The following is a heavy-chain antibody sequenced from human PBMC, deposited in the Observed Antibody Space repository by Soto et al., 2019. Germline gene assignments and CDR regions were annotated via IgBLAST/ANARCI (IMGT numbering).Heavy chain of an antibody. CDR2: ISWDGGST. CDR3: AKGSLLGVVPAAYYYGMDV. J-gene: IGHJ6*02. CDR1: GFTFDDYT. Sequence: EVQLVESGGVVVQPGGSLRLSCAASGFTFDDYTMHWDRQAPGKGLEWVSLISWDGGSTYYADSVKGRFTISRDNSKNSLYLQMNSLRTEDTALYYCAKGSLLGVVPAAYYYGMDVWGQGTTVTVSS. D-gene: IGHD2-2*01. V-gene: IGHV3-43*01.